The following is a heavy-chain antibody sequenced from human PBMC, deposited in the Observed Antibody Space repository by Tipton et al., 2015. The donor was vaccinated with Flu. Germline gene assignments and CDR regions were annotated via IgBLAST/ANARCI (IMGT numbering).Heavy chain of an antibody. CDR1: GFAFHNFA. Sequence: SLRLSCAASGFAFHNFAMHWVRQAPGKGPEWLSFINGDGDTPFSVVGRFTISRDNSKNSLFLQMDSLTIEDSGFYYCARDSMSYFDSSGHYQPFDSWGQGTLVTVSS. CDR3: ARDSMSYFDSSGHYQPFDS. CDR2: INGDGDT. J-gene: IGHJ4*02. D-gene: IGHD3-22*01. V-gene: IGHV3-43*02.